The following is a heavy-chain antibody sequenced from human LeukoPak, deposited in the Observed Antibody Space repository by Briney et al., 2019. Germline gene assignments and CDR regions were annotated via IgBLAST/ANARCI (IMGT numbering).Heavy chain of an antibody. CDR3: ATHPFDF. J-gene: IGHJ4*02. CDR2: INPNSGGT. Sequence: GASVKVSCKASGYTFTDYNIHWVRQAPGQGLEWMGWINPNSGGTNYAQKFQGRVTMTRDTSIGTAYMDLSSLISDDTAVNYCATHPFDFWGQGTLVTVSS. CDR1: GYTFTDYN. V-gene: IGHV1-2*02.